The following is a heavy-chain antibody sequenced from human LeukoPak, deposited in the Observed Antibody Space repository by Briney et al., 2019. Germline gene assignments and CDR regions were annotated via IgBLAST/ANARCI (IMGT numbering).Heavy chain of an antibody. D-gene: IGHD3-16*02. Sequence: PSETLSLTCTVSGGSISSSSYYWGWIRQPPGKGLEWIGSIYYSGSTYYNPSLKSRVTISVDTSKNQFSLKLSSVTAADTAVYYCARHNTYRIPSRHDYWGQGTLVTVSS. CDR1: GGSISSSSYY. J-gene: IGHJ4*02. V-gene: IGHV4-39*01. CDR3: ARHNTYRIPSRHDY. CDR2: IYYSGST.